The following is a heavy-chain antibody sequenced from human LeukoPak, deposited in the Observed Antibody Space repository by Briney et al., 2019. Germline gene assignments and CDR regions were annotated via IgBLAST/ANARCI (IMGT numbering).Heavy chain of an antibody. CDR3: AREMVGGSGSYYNWFDP. CDR1: GYTFTGYY. J-gene: IGHJ5*02. Sequence: ASVKVSCKASGYTFTGYYMHWVRQAPGQGLEWMGWINPNSGGTNYAQKFQGRVTMTRDTSISTAYMELSRLRSDDTAVYYCAREMVGGSGSYYNWFDPWGQGTLVTVSS. D-gene: IGHD3-10*01. CDR2: INPNSGGT. V-gene: IGHV1-2*02.